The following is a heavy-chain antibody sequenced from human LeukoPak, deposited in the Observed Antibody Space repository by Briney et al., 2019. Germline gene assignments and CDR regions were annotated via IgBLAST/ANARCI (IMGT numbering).Heavy chain of an antibody. D-gene: IGHD1-26*01. CDR3: AKDLGRYRNNYFDY. CDR2: ISGSGGGT. CDR1: GFTFSNYA. Sequence: PGGSLRLSCSASGFTFSNYAMHWVRQAPGKGLEWVATISGSGGGTYYADSVKGRFTISRDDSKNTLYLQMNSLRAEDTAVYYCAKDLGRYRNNYFDYWGQGTLVTVSS. V-gene: IGHV3-23*01. J-gene: IGHJ4*02.